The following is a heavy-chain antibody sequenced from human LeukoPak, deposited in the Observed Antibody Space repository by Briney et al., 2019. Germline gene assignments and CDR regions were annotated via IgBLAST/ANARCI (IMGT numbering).Heavy chain of an antibody. CDR1: GFTFDDYA. Sequence: GRSLRLSCAASGFTFDDYAMHWVRQAPGKGLEWVSGIGWNSARTGYADSVRGRFTISRDNAKNSLYLQMNSPRAEDTALYYCGKDISAGGMDVWGQGTTVTVSS. J-gene: IGHJ6*02. D-gene: IGHD3-10*01. V-gene: IGHV3-9*01. CDR3: GKDISAGGMDV. CDR2: IGWNSART.